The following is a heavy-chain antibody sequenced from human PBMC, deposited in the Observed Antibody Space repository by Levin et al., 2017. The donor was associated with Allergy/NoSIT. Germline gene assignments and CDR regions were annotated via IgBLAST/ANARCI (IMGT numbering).Heavy chain of an antibody. CDR3: ARGYIRGSHRPDY. D-gene: IGHD3-16*02. CDR2: INAGNGDT. CDR1: GYAFTSYA. Sequence: GASVKVSCKASGYAFTSYAMHWVRQAPGQRLEWMGWINAGNGDTKYSQKFQGRVTITRDTSASRGYMELSSLRSEDTAVYYCARGYIRGSHRPDYWGQGTLVTVSS. V-gene: IGHV1-3*01. J-gene: IGHJ4*02.